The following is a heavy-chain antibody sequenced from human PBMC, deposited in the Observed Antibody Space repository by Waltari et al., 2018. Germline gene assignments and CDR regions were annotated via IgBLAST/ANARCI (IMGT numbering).Heavy chain of an antibody. J-gene: IGHJ6*02. V-gene: IGHV3-7*01. CDR3: VRDFWSRSYNHHGLDV. D-gene: IGHD3-3*01. CDR1: GFTFSSIW. CDR2: IKPDGSEQ. Sequence: EVHLVESGGDLVQPGGSLRLSCAASGFTFSSIWMPWVRQAPGMGPEWVAIIKPDGSEQYYVDSVKVRFTISRDNAKNSLYLQLNSLRAEDTAVYYCVRDFWSRSYNHHGLDVWGRGTTVTVSS.